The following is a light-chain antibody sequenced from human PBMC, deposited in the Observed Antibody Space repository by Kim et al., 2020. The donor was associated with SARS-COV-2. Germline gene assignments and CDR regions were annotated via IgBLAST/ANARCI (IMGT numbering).Light chain of an antibody. CDR3: QQYAYSRA. CDR2: GAS. V-gene: IGKV3-15*01. Sequence: CLTPGENVTRSFRAHKSISSNVASYQQKRSQARCFLIYGASPRGTWIPARFSGSGSGTEVTLRINNLQSEEFSVYYCQQYAYSRAFGQGTRLEIK. CDR1: KSISSN. J-gene: IGKJ5*01.